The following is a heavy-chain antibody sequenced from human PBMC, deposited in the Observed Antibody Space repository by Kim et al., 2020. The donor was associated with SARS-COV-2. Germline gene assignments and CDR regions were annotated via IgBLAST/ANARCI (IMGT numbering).Heavy chain of an antibody. J-gene: IGHJ1*01. Sequence: RFTISRDNSKNTLYLQMNSLRAEDTAVYYCANGELDIVVVPAAILEYFQHWGQGTLVTVSS. V-gene: IGHV3-23*01. CDR3: ANGELDIVVVPAAILEYFQH. D-gene: IGHD2-2*01.